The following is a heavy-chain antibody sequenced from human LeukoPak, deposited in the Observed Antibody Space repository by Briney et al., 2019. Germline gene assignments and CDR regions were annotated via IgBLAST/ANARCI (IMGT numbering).Heavy chain of an antibody. CDR3: ARKWAVAGSSYFDY. V-gene: IGHV3-7*03. J-gene: IGHJ4*02. CDR2: LKQDGRVQ. Sequence: GGPLRLSCTAWGFTYRLYWMSWLPGARGRGREWVANLKQDGRVQYYVDSVKGRFTISRDNAKNSLYLQMNSLRAEDTAVYYCARKWAVAGSSYFDYRGQGTLVTVSS. CDR1: GFTYRLYW. D-gene: IGHD6-19*01.